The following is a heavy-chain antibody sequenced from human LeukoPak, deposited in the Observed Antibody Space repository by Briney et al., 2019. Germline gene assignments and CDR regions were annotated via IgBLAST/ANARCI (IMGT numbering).Heavy chain of an antibody. CDR2: ISGSGDRT. Sequence: PGGSLRLSCAASGFTFRSYAMNWVRQAPGKGLEWVSAISGSGDRTYYADSVKGRFTISRDNSRNTLSLQMDSLRAEDTAVYYCAKDSARNYYDSSGYPYPGGYYYYMDVWGKGTTVTVSS. CDR1: GFTFRSYA. J-gene: IGHJ6*03. V-gene: IGHV3-23*01. CDR3: AKDSARNYYDSSGYPYPGGYYYYMDV. D-gene: IGHD3-22*01.